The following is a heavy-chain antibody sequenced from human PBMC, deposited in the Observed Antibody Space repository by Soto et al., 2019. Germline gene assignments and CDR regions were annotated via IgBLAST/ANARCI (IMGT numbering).Heavy chain of an antibody. J-gene: IGHJ4*02. V-gene: IGHV3-33*01. CDR1: GFTFSSYG. D-gene: IGHD6-13*01. Sequence: QVQLVESGGGVVQPGRSLRLSCAASGFTFSSYGMHWVRQAPGKGLEWVAVIWYDGSNKYYADSVKGRFTISRDNSKNPLYLKMNSLRAEDTAVYYCARWGIEAGDYWGQRPRVTVSS. CDR3: ARWGIEAGDY. CDR2: IWYDGSNK.